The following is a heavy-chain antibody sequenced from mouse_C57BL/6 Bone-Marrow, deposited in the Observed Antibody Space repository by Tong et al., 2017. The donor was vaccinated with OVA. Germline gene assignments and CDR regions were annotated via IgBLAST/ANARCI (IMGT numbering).Heavy chain of an antibody. CDR3: ASRNYYGMGYAMDY. CDR1: EYEFPSHD. V-gene: IGHV5-2*01. D-gene: IGHD1-1*01. CDR2: INSDGGST. J-gene: IGHJ4*01. Sequence: EVQLQESGGGLVQPGESLKLSCESNEYEFPSHDMSWVRKTPEKRLELVAAINSDGGSTYYPDTMERRFIISRDNTKKTLYLQMSSLRSEDTALYYCASRNYYGMGYAMDYWGQGTSVTVSS.